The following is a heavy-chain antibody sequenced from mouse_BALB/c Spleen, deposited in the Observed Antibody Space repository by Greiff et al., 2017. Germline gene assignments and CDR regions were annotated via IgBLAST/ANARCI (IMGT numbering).Heavy chain of an antibody. CDR3: ARPFITTATLAMDY. CDR2: IDPENGDT. V-gene: IGHV14-4*02. J-gene: IGHJ4*01. CDR1: GFNIKDYY. Sequence: VQLQQSGAELVRSGASVKLSCTASGFNIKDYYMHWVKQRPEQGLEWIGWIDPENGDTEYAPKFQGKATMTADTSSNTAYLQLSSLTSEDTAVYYCARPFITTATLAMDYWGQGTSVTVSS. D-gene: IGHD1-2*01.